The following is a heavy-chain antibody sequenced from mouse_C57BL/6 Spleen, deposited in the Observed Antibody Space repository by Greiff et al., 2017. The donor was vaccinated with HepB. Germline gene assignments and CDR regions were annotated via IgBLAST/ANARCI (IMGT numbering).Heavy chain of an antibody. D-gene: IGHD1-1*01. V-gene: IGHV10-1*01. CDR1: GFSFNTYA. J-gene: IGHJ4*01. CDR3: VRHGDYYGSSYNAMDY. Sequence: EVQLVESGGGLVQPKGSLKLSCAASGFSFNTYAMNWVRQAPGKGLEWVARIRSKSNNYATYYADSVKDRFTISRDDSESMLYLQMNNLKTEDTAMYYCVRHGDYYGSSYNAMDYWGQGTSVTVSS. CDR2: IRSKSNNYAT.